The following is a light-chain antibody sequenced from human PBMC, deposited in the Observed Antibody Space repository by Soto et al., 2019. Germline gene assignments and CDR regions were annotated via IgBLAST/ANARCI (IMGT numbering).Light chain of an antibody. CDR2: GAS. J-gene: IGKJ4*01. CDR1: ESVSTNY. V-gene: IGKV3-20*01. CDR3: QQYGSVPLT. Sequence: EIVLTQSPGTLSLSPGERATLSCRASESVSTNYLAWYQQKPGQAPRLLISGASSRATGIPDRFSGSGSGADFTLTINRLEPEDFAVYYCQQYGSVPLTFGGGTKVEIE.